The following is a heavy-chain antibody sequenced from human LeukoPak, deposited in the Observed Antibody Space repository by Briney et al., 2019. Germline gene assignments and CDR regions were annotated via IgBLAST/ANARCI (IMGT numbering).Heavy chain of an antibody. V-gene: IGHV1-46*01. CDR1: GYTFSSYY. J-gene: IGHJ4*02. D-gene: IGHD1-1*01. CDR3: ARETGIRTRFDY. CDR2: ITPSGGST. Sequence: ASVKVSCKASGYTFSSYYMHWVRQAPGQGLEWMGIITPSGGSTSYGQKIQGRVNMTRDTSTSTVYMELSSLRSEDTAVYYCARETGIRTRFDYWGQGTLVTVSS.